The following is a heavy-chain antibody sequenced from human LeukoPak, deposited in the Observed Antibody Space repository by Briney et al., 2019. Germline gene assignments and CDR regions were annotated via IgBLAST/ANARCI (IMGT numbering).Heavy chain of an antibody. CDR3: AKVGPYYGSGSYYNNNAFDI. D-gene: IGHD3-10*01. Sequence: GGSLRLSCAASGFTFSNAWMAWIRQAPGKGLEWVSYITSRGSTIYYADSVKGRFTISRDNAKNTLYLQTNSLRAEDTAVYYCAKVGPYYGSGSYYNNNAFDIWGQGTMVTVSS. CDR1: GFTFSNAW. CDR2: ITSRGSTI. V-gene: IGHV3-11*01. J-gene: IGHJ3*02.